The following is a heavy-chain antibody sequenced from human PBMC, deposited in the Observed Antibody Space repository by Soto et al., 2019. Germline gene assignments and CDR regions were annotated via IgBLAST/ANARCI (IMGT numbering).Heavy chain of an antibody. CDR2: IYTSGST. D-gene: IGHD6-19*01. CDR3: ARAPYSSGWYGPEAAFDI. CDR1: GGSMNSYY. J-gene: IGHJ3*02. Sequence: PSQTMSLTCTVSGGSMNSYYGSWIRQPAGKGLEWIGRIYTSGSTNYNPSLKSRVTMSVDTSKNQFSLKLSSVTAADTAVYYCARAPYSSGWYGPEAAFDIWGQGTMVTVSS. V-gene: IGHV4-4*07.